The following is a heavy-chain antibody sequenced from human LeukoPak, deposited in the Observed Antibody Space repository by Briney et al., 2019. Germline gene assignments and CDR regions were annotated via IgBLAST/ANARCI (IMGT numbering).Heavy chain of an antibody. V-gene: IGHV3-23*01. Sequence: GGPLRLSCAPSVFPFKTNAVSWVRAAPGRGLEWVSAISCRTGGTYYADYVKGRFTISRDNSKSTLYLQMDSLRDEDTAVYYCAKCGNSGCHLIDYWGQGTLVTVSS. CDR2: ISCRTGGT. D-gene: IGHD5-12*01. CDR3: AKCGNSGCHLIDY. CDR1: VFPFKTNA. J-gene: IGHJ4*02.